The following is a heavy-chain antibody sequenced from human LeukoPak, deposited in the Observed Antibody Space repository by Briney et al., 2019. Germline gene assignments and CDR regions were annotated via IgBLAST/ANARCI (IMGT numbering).Heavy chain of an antibody. CDR1: GYTFTSYY. D-gene: IGHD6-13*01. V-gene: IGHV1-46*01. CDR2: INPSGGST. Sequence: GASVKVSCKASGYTFTSYYMHWVRQAPGQGLEWMGIINPSGGSTSYAQKFQGRVTMTRDTSTSTVYMELSSLRSEDTAVYYCARDPSSTGAAAGTDYFDYWGQGTLVTVSS. CDR3: ARDPSSTGAAAGTDYFDY. J-gene: IGHJ4*02.